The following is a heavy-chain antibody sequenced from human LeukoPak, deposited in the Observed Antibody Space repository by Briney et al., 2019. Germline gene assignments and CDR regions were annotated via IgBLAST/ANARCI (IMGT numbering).Heavy chain of an antibody. J-gene: IGHJ4*02. D-gene: IGHD1-26*01. CDR1: GFTFSSYA. CDR2: VSNDGNKK. CDR3: ARVGGTYFWAYYFDY. V-gene: IGHV3-30-3*01. Sequence: GRSLSLSCAASGFTFSSYAMHWVRQAPGKGLEWVAVVSNDGNKKYYAEAVKGRFTISRDNSKNTVHLQMSSLITDDTAVYYCARVGGTYFWAYYFDYWGQGTLVTVSS.